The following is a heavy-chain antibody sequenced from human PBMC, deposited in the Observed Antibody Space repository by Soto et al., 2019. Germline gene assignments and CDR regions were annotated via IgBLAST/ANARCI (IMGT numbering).Heavy chain of an antibody. V-gene: IGHV3-74*01. CDR3: ASLFCSGGSCYSPYYYYYMDV. J-gene: IGHJ6*03. CDR2: INSDGSST. CDR1: GFTFSSYW. Sequence: GGSLRLSWAASGFTFSSYWMHWVRQAPGKGLVWVSRINSDGSSTSYADSVKGRFTISRDNAKNTLYLQMNSLRAEDTAVYYCASLFCSGGSCYSPYYYYYMDVWGKGTTVTVSS. D-gene: IGHD2-15*01.